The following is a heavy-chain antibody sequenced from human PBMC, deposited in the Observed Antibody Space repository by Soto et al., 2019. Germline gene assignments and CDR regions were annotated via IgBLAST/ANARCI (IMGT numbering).Heavy chain of an antibody. CDR1: GGSISSYY. CDR2: IYYSGST. J-gene: IGHJ4*02. Sequence: SETLSLTCTVSGGSISSYYWSWIRQPPGKGLEWIGYIYYSGSTNYNPSLKSRVTISVDTSKNQFSLKLSSVTAADTAVYYCARVPTVTTYFDYWGQGTLVTVSS. V-gene: IGHV4-59*01. D-gene: IGHD4-17*01. CDR3: ARVPTVTTYFDY.